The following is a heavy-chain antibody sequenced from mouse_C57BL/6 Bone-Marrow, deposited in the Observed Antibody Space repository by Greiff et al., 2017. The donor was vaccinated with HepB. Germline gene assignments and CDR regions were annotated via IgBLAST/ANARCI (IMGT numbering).Heavy chain of an antibody. CDR2: ISSGGSYT. J-gene: IGHJ4*01. CDR3: AKNYSKNYAMDY. V-gene: IGHV5-6*01. Sequence: EVQLQESGGDLVKPGGSLKLSCAASGFTFSSYGMSWVRQTPDKRLEWVATISSGGSYTYYPDSVKGRFTISRENAKNTLYLQMSSLKSEDTAMYYCAKNYSKNYAMDYWGQGTSVTVSS. CDR1: GFTFSSYG. D-gene: IGHD2-5*01.